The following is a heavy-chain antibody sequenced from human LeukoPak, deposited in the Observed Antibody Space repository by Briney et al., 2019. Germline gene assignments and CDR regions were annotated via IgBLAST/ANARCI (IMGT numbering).Heavy chain of an antibody. Sequence: GGSLRLSCAASGFTFSDYYMSWIRQAPGKGLEWVSYISSSGSTIYYADSVKGRFTISRDNAKNSLYLQMNSLRAEDTAVYYCAGTVDTAMVTRWFDPWGQGTLVTVSS. J-gene: IGHJ5*02. CDR3: AGTVDTAMVTRWFDP. V-gene: IGHV3-11*04. CDR2: ISSSGSTI. CDR1: GFTFSDYY. D-gene: IGHD5-18*01.